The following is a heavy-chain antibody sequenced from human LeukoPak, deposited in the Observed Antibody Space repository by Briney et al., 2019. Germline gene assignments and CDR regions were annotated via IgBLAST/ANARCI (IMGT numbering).Heavy chain of an antibody. CDR1: GFTFDDYA. CDR3: ARGGRSSWDPTEPIDY. CDR2: ISWNSGSI. V-gene: IGHV3-9*01. D-gene: IGHD6-13*01. J-gene: IGHJ4*02. Sequence: PGGSLRLSCAASGFTFDDYAMHWVRQAPGKGLEWVSGISWNSGSIGYADSVKGRFTISRDNARNSLYLQMNSLRAEDTAVYYCARGGRSSWDPTEPIDYWGQGTLVTVSS.